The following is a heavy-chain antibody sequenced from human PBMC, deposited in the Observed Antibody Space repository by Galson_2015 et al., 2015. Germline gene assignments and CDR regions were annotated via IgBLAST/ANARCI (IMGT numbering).Heavy chain of an antibody. CDR3: STLSTAGPHFFDY. V-gene: IGHV3-30-3*01. J-gene: IGHJ4*02. CDR1: GFTFGSYA. CDR2: ITSDGASA. Sequence: SLRLSCAASGFTFGSYALHWVRQAPGKGLEWLAAITSDGASAYYPDSVRGRFPISRDNAQKTLFLEMNSLRVDDTAIYFCSTLSTAGPHFFDYWGQGTLVTVSS. D-gene: IGHD5/OR15-5a*01.